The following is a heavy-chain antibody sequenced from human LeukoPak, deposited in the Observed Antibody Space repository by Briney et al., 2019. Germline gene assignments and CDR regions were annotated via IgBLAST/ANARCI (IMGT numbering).Heavy chain of an antibody. V-gene: IGHV3-30*04. D-gene: IGHD2-2*01. CDR2: ISYDGSNK. CDR1: GFTFSSYA. J-gene: IGHJ3*02. CDR3: AREGDCSSTSCSFAFDI. Sequence: GGSLRLSCAASGFTFSSYAMHWVRQAPGKGLEWVAVISYDGSNKYYADSVKGRFTISRDNSKNTLYLQMNSLRAEDTAVYYCAREGDCSSTSCSFAFDIWGQGTMVTVSS.